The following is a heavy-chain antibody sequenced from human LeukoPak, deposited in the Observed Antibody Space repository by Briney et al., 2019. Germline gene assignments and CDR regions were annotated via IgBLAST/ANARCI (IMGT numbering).Heavy chain of an antibody. J-gene: IGHJ4*02. CDR3: VKDLSYESSGSGFDQ. D-gene: IGHD3-22*01. V-gene: IGHV3-43*01. Sequence: GGSLRLSCAASGFIFEDYTMHWVRQAPGKTLEWVSLISWDGTTYYTDSLKGRFTISRDNSKNSLYLQMDTLRSEGTAFYYCVKDLSYESSGSGFDQWGQGTLVTVSS. CDR1: GFIFEDYT. CDR2: ISWDGTT.